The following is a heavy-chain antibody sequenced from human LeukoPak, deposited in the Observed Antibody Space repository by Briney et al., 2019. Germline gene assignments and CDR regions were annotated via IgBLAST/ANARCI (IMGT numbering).Heavy chain of an antibody. CDR1: GYTFTSYG. CDR2: INPNSGGT. J-gene: IGHJ3*02. D-gene: IGHD1-26*01. Sequence: ASVKVSCKASGYTFTSYGISWVRQAPGQGLEWMGWINPNSGGTNYAQKFQGWVTMTRDTSISTGYMELSRLRSDDTAVYYCARAGIVGAKTLGLRSGFDIWGQGTMVTFSS. CDR3: ARAGIVGAKTLGLRSGFDI. V-gene: IGHV1-2*04.